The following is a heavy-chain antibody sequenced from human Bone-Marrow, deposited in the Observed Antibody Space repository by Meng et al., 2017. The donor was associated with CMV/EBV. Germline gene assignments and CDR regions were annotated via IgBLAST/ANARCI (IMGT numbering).Heavy chain of an antibody. CDR3: ARTVHRFDY. CDR2: INSDGSST. D-gene: IGHD4-17*01. J-gene: IGHJ4*02. Sequence: GESLKISCADSRLTFSDSYMNWARQAPGKGLVWVSRINSDGSSTSYADSVKGRFTISRDNAKNTLYLQMNSLRAEDTAVYYCARTVHRFDYWGQGTLVTVSS. CDR1: RLTFSDSY. V-gene: IGHV3-74*01.